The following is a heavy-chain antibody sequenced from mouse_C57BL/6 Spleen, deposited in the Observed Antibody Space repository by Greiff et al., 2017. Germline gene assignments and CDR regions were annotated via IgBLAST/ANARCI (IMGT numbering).Heavy chain of an antibody. Sequence: VQLQQSGPVLVKPGASVKMSCKASGYTFTDYYMNWVKQSHGKSLEWIGVINPYNGGTSYNQKFKGKATLTVDKSSSTAYMELNSLTSEDSAVYYCARGFITTVVAPSDYWGQGTTLTVSS. CDR3: ARGFITTVVAPSDY. CDR2: INPYNGGT. V-gene: IGHV1-19*01. J-gene: IGHJ2*01. CDR1: GYTFTDYY. D-gene: IGHD1-1*01.